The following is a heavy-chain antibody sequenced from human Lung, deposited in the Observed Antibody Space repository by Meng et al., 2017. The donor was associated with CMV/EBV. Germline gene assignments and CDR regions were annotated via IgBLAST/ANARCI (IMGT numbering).Heavy chain of an antibody. CDR3: ARDRVGRRFLEWLGLRH. J-gene: IGHJ4*02. CDR2: ISAYNGNT. CDR1: GYTFTSYG. V-gene: IGHV1-18*01. D-gene: IGHD3-3*01. Sequence: ASVKVSCKASGYTFTSYGISWVRQAPGQGLEWMGWISAYNGNTNYAQKLQGRVTMTTDTSTSTAYMELRSLRSDDTAVYYCARDRVGRRFLEWLGLRHWGQGTLVTGSS.